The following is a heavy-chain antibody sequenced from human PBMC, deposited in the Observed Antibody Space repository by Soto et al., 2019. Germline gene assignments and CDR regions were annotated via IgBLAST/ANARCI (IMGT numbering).Heavy chain of an antibody. CDR3: ARDYVSVKWSPQLDY. D-gene: IGHD3-16*01. CDR1: GFTVSSNY. Sequence: GGSLRLSCAASGFTVSSNYMSWVRQAPGKGLEWVSVIYSGGSTYYADSVKGRFTISRDNSKNTLYLQMDGLRAEDTAVYYCARDYVSVKWSPQLDYWGQGTLVTVSS. V-gene: IGHV3-53*01. J-gene: IGHJ4*02. CDR2: IYSGGST.